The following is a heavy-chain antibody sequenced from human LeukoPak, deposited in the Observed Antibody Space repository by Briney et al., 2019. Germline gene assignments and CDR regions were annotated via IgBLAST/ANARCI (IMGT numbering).Heavy chain of an antibody. J-gene: IGHJ4*02. V-gene: IGHV4-59*01. CDR1: GGSISSYY. D-gene: IGHD2-15*01. Sequence: SETLSLTCTVSGGSISSYYWSWIRQPPGKGLEWIGYIYYSGSTNYNPSLKSRVTISVDTSKNQFSLKLSSVTAADTAVYYCAGGGGLPRGGGGGYYFDYWGQGTLVTVSS. CDR2: IYYSGST. CDR3: AGGGGLPRGGGGGYYFDY.